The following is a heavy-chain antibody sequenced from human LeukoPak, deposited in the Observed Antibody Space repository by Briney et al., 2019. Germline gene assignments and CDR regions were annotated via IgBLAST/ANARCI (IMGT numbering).Heavy chain of an antibody. J-gene: IGHJ4*02. CDR3: ARAYCGGDCYDS. Sequence: ASVKVSCKASGYTFSGYYMHWVRQAPGQGLEWMGWINPNSGATNYAQKFQGRVTMTRDTPISTAYMELTRLRSDDTAVYYCARAYCGGDCYDSWGQGTLVTVSS. CDR1: GYTFSGYY. D-gene: IGHD2-21*01. V-gene: IGHV1-2*02. CDR2: INPNSGAT.